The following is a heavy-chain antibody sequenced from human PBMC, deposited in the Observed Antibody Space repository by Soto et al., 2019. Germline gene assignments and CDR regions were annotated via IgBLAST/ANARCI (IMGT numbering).Heavy chain of an antibody. D-gene: IGHD3-10*01. Sequence: TSETLSLTSTVSGGSISSYYVSWIRQSAGKGLEWIGRIDTSGTTNYNPSLKSRVTMSVDASKNHFSLNLSSVTAADTAVHYCARGPRGYVYYHGMDVWGQGTTVTVSS. J-gene: IGHJ6*02. V-gene: IGHV4-4*07. CDR1: GGSISSYY. CDR3: ARGPRGYVYYHGMDV. CDR2: IDTSGTT.